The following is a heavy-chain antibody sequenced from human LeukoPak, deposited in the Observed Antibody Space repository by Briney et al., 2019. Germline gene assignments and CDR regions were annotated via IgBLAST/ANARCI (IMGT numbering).Heavy chain of an antibody. J-gene: IGHJ4*02. CDR2: IWHDGSDK. Sequence: PGGSLRLSCAASGFTFSNYGMHWVRQAPGKGLEWVAIIWHDGSDKYYADSVKGRFTISRDNSKNTLYLQMNSLRAEDTAVYFCTRQSENFSLDYWGQGTLVTVSS. CDR3: TRQSENFSLDY. D-gene: IGHD3-3*01. CDR1: GFTFSNYG. V-gene: IGHV3-33*01.